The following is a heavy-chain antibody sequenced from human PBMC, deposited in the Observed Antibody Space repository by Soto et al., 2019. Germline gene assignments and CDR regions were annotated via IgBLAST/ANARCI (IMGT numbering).Heavy chain of an antibody. V-gene: IGHV4-4*02. CDR1: GVSISSDNW. Sequence: QVQLQESGPGLVRPSGTVSLTCAVSGVSISSDNWWCWVRQPPGKALEWIGEIHHSGSTNYNPSLKSRVTMSVVPSKDLFSLTLNSVTAADTALYYCARDQGSHPGDWGQGTLVSVSS. CDR2: IHHSGST. CDR3: ARDQGSHPGD. J-gene: IGHJ4*02. D-gene: IGHD6-13*01.